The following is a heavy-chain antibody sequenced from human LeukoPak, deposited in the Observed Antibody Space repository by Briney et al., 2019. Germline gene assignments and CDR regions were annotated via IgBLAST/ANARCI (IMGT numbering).Heavy chain of an antibody. J-gene: IGHJ4*02. CDR3: AGRPAVVVTYYFDY. D-gene: IGHD3-22*01. Sequence: SVKVSCKASGGTFSSYAISWVRQAPGQGPEWMGRIIPILGIANYAQKFQGRVTITADKSTSTAYMELSSLRSEDTAVYYCAGRPAVVVTYYFDYWGQGTLVTVSS. V-gene: IGHV1-69*04. CDR1: GGTFSSYA. CDR2: IIPILGIA.